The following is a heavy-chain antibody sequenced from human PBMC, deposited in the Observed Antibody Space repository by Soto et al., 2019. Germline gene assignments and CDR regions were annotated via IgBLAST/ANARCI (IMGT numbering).Heavy chain of an antibody. Sequence: GGSLRLSCAASGFTFSSYGMHWVRQAPGKGLEWVAVISYDGSNKYYADSVKGRFTISRDNSKNTLYLQMNSLRAEDTAVYYCAKSDALPGMVYGPYYYGMXVWGQRTTVTVSS. D-gene: IGHD2-8*01. CDR3: AKSDALPGMVYGPYYYGMXV. V-gene: IGHV3-30*18. J-gene: IGHJ6*02. CDR2: ISYDGSNK. CDR1: GFTFSSYG.